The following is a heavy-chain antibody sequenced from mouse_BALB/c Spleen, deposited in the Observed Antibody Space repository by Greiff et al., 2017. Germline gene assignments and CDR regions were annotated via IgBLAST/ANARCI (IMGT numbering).Heavy chain of an antibody. J-gene: IGHJ4*01. CDR3: ARDTGDYDGYAMDY. CDR1: GFTFTDYY. D-gene: IGHD2-4*01. V-gene: IGHV7-3*02. Sequence: EVMLVESGGGLVQPGGSLRLSCATSGFTFTDYYMSWVRQPPGKALEWLGFIRNKANGYTTEYSASVKGRFTISRDNSQSILYLQMNTLRAEDSATYYCARDTGDYDGYAMDYWGQGTSVTVSS. CDR2: IRNKANGYTT.